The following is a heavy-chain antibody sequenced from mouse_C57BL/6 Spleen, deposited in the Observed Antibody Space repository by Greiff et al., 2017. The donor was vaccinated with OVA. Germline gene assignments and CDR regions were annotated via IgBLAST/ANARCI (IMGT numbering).Heavy chain of an antibody. CDR1: GFSLSTSGMG. Sequence: VKLMESGPGILQSSQTLSLTCSFSGFSLSTSGMGVSWLRQPSGKGLEWLAHIYWDDDKRYNPSLKSRLTISKDTSRNQVFLKINSVDTADTATYYSARSDDGYYDAMDYWGQGTSVTVSS. V-gene: IGHV8-12*01. D-gene: IGHD2-3*01. CDR3: ARSDDGYYDAMDY. CDR2: IYWDDDK. J-gene: IGHJ4*01.